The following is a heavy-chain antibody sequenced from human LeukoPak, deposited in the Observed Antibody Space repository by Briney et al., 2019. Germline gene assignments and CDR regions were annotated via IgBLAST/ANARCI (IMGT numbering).Heavy chain of an antibody. V-gene: IGHV3-15*01. Sequence: GGSLRLSCAASGFIFSNAWMSWVRQAPGKGLEWVGRIKSKTDGETPTYAAPVKGRFTISRDDSKNTLYLQMNSLKTEDTAVYYCTTDLLWFGEFSDYWGQGTLVTVSS. CDR2: IKSKTDGETP. CDR1: GFIFSNAW. J-gene: IGHJ4*02. CDR3: TTDLLWFGEFSDY. D-gene: IGHD3-10*01.